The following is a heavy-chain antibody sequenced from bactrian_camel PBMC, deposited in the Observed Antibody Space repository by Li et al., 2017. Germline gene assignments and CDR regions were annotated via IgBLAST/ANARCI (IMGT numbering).Heavy chain of an antibody. CDR1: GFTFSSYY. Sequence: HVQLVESGGGSVQAGGSLKLSCAAPGFTFSSYYMIWVRQAPGKGLEWVTGIYSDGSNTYYADTVKGRFTISRDNAKNALYLQIDSAKTEDTGVYYCASASTNYWGQGTQVTVS. CDR2: IYSDGSNT. J-gene: IGHJ4*01. CDR3: ASASTNY. V-gene: IGHV3-2*01. D-gene: IGHD2*01.